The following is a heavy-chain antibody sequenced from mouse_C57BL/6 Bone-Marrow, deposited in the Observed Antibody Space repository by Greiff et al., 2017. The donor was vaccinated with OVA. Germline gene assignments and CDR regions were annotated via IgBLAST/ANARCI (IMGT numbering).Heavy chain of an antibody. CDR2: ISSGGSYT. Sequence: EVKLVESGGDLVKPGGSLKLSCAASGFTFSSYGMSWVRQTPDKRLEWVATISSGGSYTYYPDSVKGRFTISRDNAKNTLYLQMSSLKSEDTAMYYCARRGTTEKYYFDYWGQGTTLTVSS. D-gene: IGHD1-1*01. J-gene: IGHJ2*01. CDR1: GFTFSSYG. CDR3: ARRGTTEKYYFDY. V-gene: IGHV5-6*02.